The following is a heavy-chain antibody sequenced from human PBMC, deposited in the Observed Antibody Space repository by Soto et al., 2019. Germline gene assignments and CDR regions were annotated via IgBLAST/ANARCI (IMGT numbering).Heavy chain of an antibody. D-gene: IGHD3-10*01. V-gene: IGHV1-3*01. CDR2: INAGNGNT. J-gene: IGHJ4*02. CDR3: ARDMGFGLPAY. CDR1: GYTFTSYA. Sequence: ASVKVSCKASGYTFTSYAMHWVRQAPGQRLEWMGWINAGNGNTKYSQKFQGRVTITRDTSASTVYMELSSLRSEDTAVYYCARDMGFGLPAYWGQGTLVTVSS.